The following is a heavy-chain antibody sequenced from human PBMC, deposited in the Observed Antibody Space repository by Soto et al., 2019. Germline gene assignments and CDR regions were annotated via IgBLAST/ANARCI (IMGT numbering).Heavy chain of an antibody. J-gene: IGHJ6*03. D-gene: IGHD5-12*01. CDR2: INPNGGVT. CDR3: ARESGGATATLDYYYFYMDV. Sequence: QVQLVQSGAEVRKPGASVTVSCRSSGDSFNDYYIHWVRQAPGQGFAWMGWINPNGGVTKSAQKFPGWVSMTRDTSIRTVYMQLSRLRSDDTAVYYCARESGGATATLDYYYFYMDVWGTGTTVTVSS. CDR1: GDSFNDYY. V-gene: IGHV1-2*04.